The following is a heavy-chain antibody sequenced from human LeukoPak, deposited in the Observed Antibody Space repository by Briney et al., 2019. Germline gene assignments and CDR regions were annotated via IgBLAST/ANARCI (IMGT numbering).Heavy chain of an antibody. Sequence: SVTLSLTCAVSGDSISSYYWSWIRQPPGKGLEWIGYFHYSGSTNYSPSLKSRVTISIDTSKNQFSLKVSSVTAADTAVYYCARQRTAPPIYEYYGMDVWGQGTTVTVSS. CDR1: GDSISSYY. CDR3: ARQRTAPPIYEYYGMDV. D-gene: IGHD3-9*01. CDR2: FHYSGST. J-gene: IGHJ6*02. V-gene: IGHV4-59*01.